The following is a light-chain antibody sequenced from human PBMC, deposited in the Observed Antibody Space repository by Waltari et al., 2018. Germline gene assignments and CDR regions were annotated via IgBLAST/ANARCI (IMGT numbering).Light chain of an antibody. CDR1: QRVSRT. J-gene: IGKJ1*01. CDR3: QHYVRLPVT. V-gene: IGKV3-20*01. CDR2: GAS. Sequence: IVLTQSPGTLSLSQGERATLSCRASQRVSRTLAWYQKKPGQAPRLPIYGASIRATGIPDRFSGSGSGTDFSLTISRLEPEDFAVYYCQHYVRLPVTFGQGTKVEIK.